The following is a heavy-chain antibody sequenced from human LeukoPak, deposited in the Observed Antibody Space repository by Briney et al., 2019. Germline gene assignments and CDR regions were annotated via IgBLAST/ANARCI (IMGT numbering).Heavy chain of an antibody. CDR3: ARGVRWLQLSYFDY. CDR2: IYYSGPT. D-gene: IGHD5-24*01. CDR1: SGSISSGVYY. Sequence: SQTLSLTCPVSSGSISSGVYYWSWIRQHPGKGLEWIGSIYYSGPTYYNPSLKSRVTISVDTSKNQCSLKLSSVTAADTAVYYCARGVRWLQLSYFDYWGQGTLVTVSS. J-gene: IGHJ4*02. V-gene: IGHV4-31*03.